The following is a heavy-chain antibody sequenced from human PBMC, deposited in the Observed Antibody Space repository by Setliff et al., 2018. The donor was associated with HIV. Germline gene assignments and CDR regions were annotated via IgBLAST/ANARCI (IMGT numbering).Heavy chain of an antibody. Sequence: SVKVSCKASGSTFTGYAINWVRQAPGQGLEWMGGIIPIFSTSNYAQRFQGRVTITADESTSTAYMELYNLRSEDTAMYYCARDREYYYDDARGFDPWGQGTLVTVSS. CDR1: GSTFTGYA. V-gene: IGHV1-69*13. CDR2: IIPIFSTS. D-gene: IGHD3-22*01. J-gene: IGHJ5*02. CDR3: ARDREYYYDDARGFDP.